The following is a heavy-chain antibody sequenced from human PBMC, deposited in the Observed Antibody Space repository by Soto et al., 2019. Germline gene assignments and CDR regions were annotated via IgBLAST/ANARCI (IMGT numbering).Heavy chain of an antibody. Sequence: QVQLVESGGGVVQPGRSLRLSCAASGFTFSNYGMHWVRQAPGKGLEWVAVTSYDGSNKYYADSVKGRFTISRDNSKNTLYLPMNSLSAEDTAVYYGARAREMGGRDYYGMDVWGQGTTVTVSS. V-gene: IGHV3-30*03. D-gene: IGHD2-8*01. J-gene: IGHJ6*02. CDR3: ARAREMGGRDYYGMDV. CDR1: GFTFSNYG. CDR2: TSYDGSNK.